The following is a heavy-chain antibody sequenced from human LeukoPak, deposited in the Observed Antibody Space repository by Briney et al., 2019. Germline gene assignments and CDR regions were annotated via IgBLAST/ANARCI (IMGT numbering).Heavy chain of an antibody. J-gene: IGHJ4*02. CDR2: INQSGRI. V-gene: IGHV4-34*01. CDR3: ARDPDSSGWFGLDY. Sequence: PSETLSLTCAVYSGSFSGYNWNWIRQSPGKGLEWIGEINQSGRINYNPSLKSRVTISVDTSKNQFSLKLTSLTAADTAVYYCARDPDSSGWFGLDYWGQGILVTVSS. CDR1: SGSFSGYN. D-gene: IGHD6-19*01.